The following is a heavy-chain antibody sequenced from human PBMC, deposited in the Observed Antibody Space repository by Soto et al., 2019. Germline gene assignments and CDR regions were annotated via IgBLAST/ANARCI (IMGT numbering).Heavy chain of an antibody. CDR2: IYYSGST. J-gene: IGHJ6*03. D-gene: IGHD2-15*01. CDR1: GGSISSYH. Sequence: ETLSLTCTVSGGSISSYHWSWIRQPPGKGLEWIGYIYYSGSTNYNPSLKSRVTISVDTSKNQFSLKLSSVTAADTAVYYCARSYRRYCSGGSCYSYYYYYMDIWGKGTTVTVS. CDR3: ARSYRRYCSGGSCYSYYYYYMDI. V-gene: IGHV4-59*01.